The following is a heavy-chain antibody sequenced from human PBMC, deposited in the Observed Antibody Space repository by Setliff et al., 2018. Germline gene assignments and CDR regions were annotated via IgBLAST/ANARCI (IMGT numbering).Heavy chain of an antibody. J-gene: IGHJ5*02. V-gene: IGHV4-34*01. CDR2: INHSGST. CDR3: ARGKNGSRQLVVLGWFDP. CDR1: GGSFSGYY. Sequence: NPSETLSLTCAVYGGSFSGYYWSWIRQPPGKGLEWIGEINHSGSTNYNPSLKSRVTISVDTSKNQFSLKLSFVTAADTAVYYCARGKNGSRQLVVLGWFDPWGQGTLVTVSS. D-gene: IGHD3-22*01.